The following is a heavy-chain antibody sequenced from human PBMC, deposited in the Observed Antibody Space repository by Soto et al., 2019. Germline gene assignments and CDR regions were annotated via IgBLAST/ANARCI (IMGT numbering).Heavy chain of an antibody. J-gene: IGHJ4*02. V-gene: IGHV1-3*01. CDR2: FNAGDGDT. CDR1: GYTITCCA. CDR3: AKEWSYSSGWSHVDY. Sequence: ASVKVSCKASGYTITCCAMHWVRQAPGQRPEWMGWFNAGDGDTKYSQNFQGRFTIIRDTSASTVYMELNSLRAEDTAVYYCAKEWSYSSGWSHVDYWGQGTLVTVSS. D-gene: IGHD6-19*01.